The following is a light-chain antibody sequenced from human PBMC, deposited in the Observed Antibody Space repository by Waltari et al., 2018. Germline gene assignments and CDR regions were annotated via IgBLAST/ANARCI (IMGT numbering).Light chain of an antibody. CDR3: LSRDTTSTRV. CDR2: GQD. Sequence: SSELTQDPAVSVALGQTVSITCQGDSLRRYYASWYQQRPVQAPILILYGQDNRPSGIPDRFSCSTSGNTASLTITGAQAEDEADYYCLSRDTTSTRVFGGGTRLTV. CDR1: SLRRYY. J-gene: IGLJ3*02. V-gene: IGLV3-19*01.